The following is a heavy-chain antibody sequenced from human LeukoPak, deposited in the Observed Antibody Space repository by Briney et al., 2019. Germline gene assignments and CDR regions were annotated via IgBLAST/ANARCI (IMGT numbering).Heavy chain of an antibody. Sequence: GGSLRLSCVASGFTFSSYWMSWVRQAPGKGLEWVANIKHDGSDKYYVDSVKGRFTISRDNAKNSLYLQMDSLRVEDTAVYYCARPGAPDWGQGTLVTVSS. J-gene: IGHJ4*02. CDR1: GFTFSSYW. CDR3: ARPGAPD. V-gene: IGHV3-7*01. CDR2: IKHDGSDK.